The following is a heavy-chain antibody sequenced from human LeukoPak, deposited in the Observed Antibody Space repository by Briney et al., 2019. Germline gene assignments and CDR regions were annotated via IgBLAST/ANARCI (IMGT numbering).Heavy chain of an antibody. V-gene: IGHV6-1*01. D-gene: IGHD3-10*01. CDR2: TYYRSKWYK. CDR3: ARDFGSGSYRWFDP. J-gene: IGHJ5*02. CDR1: GDSVSINSAA. Sequence: SQTLSLTCAISGDSVSINSAAWNWIRQSPSRGLDWLGMTYYRSKWYKDYAVSVKRRITHNPGTSKNQFSLQLNLVTREDTAVYYCARDFGSGSYRWFDPWGQGTLVTVSS.